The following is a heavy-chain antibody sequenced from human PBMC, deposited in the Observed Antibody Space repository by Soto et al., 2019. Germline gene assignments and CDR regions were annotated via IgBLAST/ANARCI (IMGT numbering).Heavy chain of an antibody. D-gene: IGHD6-6*01. CDR2: IWYDGSNK. CDR1: GFTFRNSG. J-gene: IGHJ6*03. Sequence: PGGSLRLSCAASGFTFRNSGMHWVRQAPGKGLEWVAVIWYDGSNKYYADSVKGRFTISRDNSKNTLYLQMNSLRAEDTAVYYCAKAIIAARPYDYYYMDVWGKGTTVTVSS. V-gene: IGHV3-33*06. CDR3: AKAIIAARPYDYYYMDV.